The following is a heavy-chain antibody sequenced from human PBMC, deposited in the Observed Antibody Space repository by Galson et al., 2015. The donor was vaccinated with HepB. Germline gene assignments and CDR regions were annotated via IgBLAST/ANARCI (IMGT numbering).Heavy chain of an antibody. D-gene: IGHD6-13*01. CDR2: INSDGSST. CDR3: AKGTAAGAFDY. V-gene: IGHV3-74*01. CDR1: GFTFSSYW. J-gene: IGHJ4*02. Sequence: SLRLSCAASGFTFSSYWMHWVRQAPGKGLVWVSRINSDGSSTTYADSVKGRFTISRDNAKNTLYLQMNSLRAEDTAVYYCAKGTAAGAFDYWGQGTLVRVSS.